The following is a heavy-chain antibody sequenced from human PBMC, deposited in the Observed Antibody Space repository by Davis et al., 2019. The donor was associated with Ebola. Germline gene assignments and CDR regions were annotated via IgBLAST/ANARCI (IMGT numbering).Heavy chain of an antibody. CDR3: AREGIRYFEWLLFGPHFDY. J-gene: IGHJ4*02. D-gene: IGHD3-9*01. CDR1: GFTFSSYS. V-gene: IGHV3-48*01. CDR2: ISSSSSTI. Sequence: GESLKISCAASGFTFSSYSMNWVRQAPGKGLEWVSYISSSSSTIYYADSVKGRFTISRDNSKNTLYLQMNSLRAEDTAVYYCAREGIRYFEWLLFGPHFDYWGQGTLVTVSS.